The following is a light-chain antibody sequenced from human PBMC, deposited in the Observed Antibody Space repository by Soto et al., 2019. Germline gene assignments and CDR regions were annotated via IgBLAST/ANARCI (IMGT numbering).Light chain of an antibody. CDR2: EVS. J-gene: IGLJ3*02. V-gene: IGLV2-14*01. CDR3: RSYTISSALGV. CDR1: SSDVGGYNY. Sequence: QSALTQPASVSGSPGQSITISCTGTSSDVGGYNYVSWYQQHPGKAPKLMIYEVSNRPSGISNRFSGSKSGNTASLTISGLQAQDEGDYYRRSYTISSALGVFGGGTKLTVL.